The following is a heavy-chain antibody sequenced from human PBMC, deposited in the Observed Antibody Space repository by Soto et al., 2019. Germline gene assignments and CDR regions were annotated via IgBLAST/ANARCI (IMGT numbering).Heavy chain of an antibody. Sequence: SETLSLTCTVSGGSISSGGYYWSWIRQHPGKGLEWIGYIYYSGSTYYNPSLKSRVTISVDTSKNQFSLKLSSVTAADTAVYYCVISFGVAAAGPLAYCGQGTLVPVSS. D-gene: IGHD6-13*01. CDR2: IYYSGST. CDR3: VISFGVAAAGPLAY. J-gene: IGHJ1*01. CDR1: GGSISSGGYY. V-gene: IGHV4-31*03.